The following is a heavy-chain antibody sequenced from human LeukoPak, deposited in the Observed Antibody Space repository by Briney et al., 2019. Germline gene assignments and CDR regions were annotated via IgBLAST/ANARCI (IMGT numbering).Heavy chain of an antibody. CDR1: GGTFSSYA. Sequence: SVKVSCKASGGTFSSYAISWVRQAPGQGLEWMGRIIPILGIANYAQKFQGRVTITADKSTSTAYMELSSLRSEDTAVYYCARAASAGTPDYWGQGTLVTVSS. CDR3: ARAASAGTPDY. D-gene: IGHD6-13*01. V-gene: IGHV1-69*04. CDR2: IIPILGIA. J-gene: IGHJ4*02.